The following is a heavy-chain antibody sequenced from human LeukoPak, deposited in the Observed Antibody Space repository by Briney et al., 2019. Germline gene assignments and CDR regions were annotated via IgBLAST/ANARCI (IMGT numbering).Heavy chain of an antibody. CDR1: GGSISSYY. CDR3: ARGEMATIES. Sequence: SETLSLTCTVSGGSISSYYWSWIRQSPGKGPEWIGYIYYSGSINYNPSLKSRVTIFIDPSRSQFSLKLTSVTAADTAVYFCARGEMATIESWGQGTLVTVSS. CDR2: IYYSGSI. V-gene: IGHV4-59*01. J-gene: IGHJ4*02. D-gene: IGHD5-24*01.